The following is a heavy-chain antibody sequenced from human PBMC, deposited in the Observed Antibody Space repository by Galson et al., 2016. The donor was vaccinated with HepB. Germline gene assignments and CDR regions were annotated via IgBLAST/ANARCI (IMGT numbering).Heavy chain of an antibody. J-gene: IGHJ5*02. V-gene: IGHV5-51*01. CDR3: ARSDCSSASCPNWFDP. Sequence: QSGAEVKKPGESLKISCKGSGYTFTKYWIGWVRQMPGKGLGWMGIIYPGDSDTRYSPSFEGQVTISADKSISTAYLQWSSLKASDTAMYYCARSDCSSASCPNWFDPWGQGTLVTVSS. CDR2: IYPGDSDT. D-gene: IGHD2-2*01. CDR1: GYTFTKYW.